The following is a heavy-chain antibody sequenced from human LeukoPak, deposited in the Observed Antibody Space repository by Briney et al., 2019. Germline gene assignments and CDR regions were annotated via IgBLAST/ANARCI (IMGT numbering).Heavy chain of an antibody. CDR1: GGSISSSSYY. CDR2: IYYSGST. Sequence: SETLSLTCTVPGGSISSSSYYWGWIRQPPGKGLEWIGSIYYSGSTYYNPSLKSRVTISVDTSKNQFSLKLSSVTAADTAVYYCARLRRYCVDYWGQGTLVTVSS. J-gene: IGHJ4*02. D-gene: IGHD2-15*01. V-gene: IGHV4-39*01. CDR3: ARLRRYCVDY.